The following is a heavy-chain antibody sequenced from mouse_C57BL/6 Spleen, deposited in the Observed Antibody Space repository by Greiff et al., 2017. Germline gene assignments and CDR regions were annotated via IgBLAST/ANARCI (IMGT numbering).Heavy chain of an antibody. D-gene: IGHD1-1*01. V-gene: IGHV3-6*01. Sequence: VQLKESGPGLVKPSQSLSLTCSVTGYSITSGYYWNWIRQFPGNKLEWMGYISYDGSNNYNPSLKNRISITRDTSKNQFFLKLNSVTTEDTATYYCARVYYGSFDYWGQGTTLTVSS. CDR2: ISYDGSN. J-gene: IGHJ2*01. CDR3: ARVYYGSFDY. CDR1: GYSITSGYY.